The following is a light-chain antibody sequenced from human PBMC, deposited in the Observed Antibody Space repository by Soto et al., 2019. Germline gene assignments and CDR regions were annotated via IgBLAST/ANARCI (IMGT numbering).Light chain of an antibody. V-gene: IGKV1-13*02. J-gene: IGKJ1*01. CDR2: DAS. CDR1: QGISSA. Sequence: GDRVTITCRASQGISSALAWYQQKPGKAPKLLIYDASSLESGVPSRFSGSGSGTDFTLTISSLQPEDFATYFCQQFNSYPRTFGQGTKVEIK. CDR3: QQFNSYPRT.